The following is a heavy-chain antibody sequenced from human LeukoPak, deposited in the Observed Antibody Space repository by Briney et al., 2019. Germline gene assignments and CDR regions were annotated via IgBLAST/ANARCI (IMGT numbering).Heavy chain of an antibody. CDR2: IDGDGSST. Sequence: QAGGSLRLSCAASGFTVSGNYMTWVRQAPGKGLVWVSRIDGDGSSTNYADSVKGRFTISRDNAKNTLYLQMNSLRAEDTAVYYCARGYSGYFYYWGQGTLVTVSS. CDR3: ARGYSGYFYY. V-gene: IGHV3-74*01. J-gene: IGHJ4*02. CDR1: GFTVSGNY. D-gene: IGHD5-12*01.